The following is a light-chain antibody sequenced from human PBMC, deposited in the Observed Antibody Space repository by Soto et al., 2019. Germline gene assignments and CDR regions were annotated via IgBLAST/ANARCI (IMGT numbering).Light chain of an antibody. J-gene: IGLJ1*01. CDR1: SNDIGGYNF. CDR3: NSYSGGNTLSV. Sequence: SVESHPATVGVSPGQSINIPCNGTSNDIGGYNFVSWFQQHPGKAPKLLICDVTRRPSGVSDRFSGSKSGNTASLTISGLQAEDEADYYCNSYSGGNTLSVFGSGTNVTAL. V-gene: IGLV2-14*01. CDR2: DVT.